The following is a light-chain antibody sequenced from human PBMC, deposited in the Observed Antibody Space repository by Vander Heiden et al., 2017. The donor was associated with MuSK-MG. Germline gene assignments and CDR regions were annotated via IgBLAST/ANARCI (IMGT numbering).Light chain of an antibody. CDR3: QQSDSTPWT. Sequence: DIQMTQSPSSLSASVGDRVTITCRAGQNVNIYFNWYQQKPGKAPRLLIYAASSLQSGVPSRFSGSGSGTDFTLTISRLQPEDFATYYCQQSDSTPWTFGQGTKVEIK. J-gene: IGKJ1*01. V-gene: IGKV1-39*01. CDR2: AAS. CDR1: QNVNIY.